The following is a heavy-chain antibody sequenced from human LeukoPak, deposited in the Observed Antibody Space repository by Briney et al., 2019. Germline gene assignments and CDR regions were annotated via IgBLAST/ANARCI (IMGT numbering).Heavy chain of an antibody. J-gene: IGHJ3*02. V-gene: IGHV5-51*01. Sequence: GESLKISCKGSGYSFTSYWIGWVRQMPGKGLEWMGIIYPGDSDTRYSPSFQGQVTISADKSISTAYLQWSSLKASDTAMYYCAGPSNYGYSSGWYEPSDAFDIWGQGTMVTVSS. CDR2: IYPGDSDT. CDR3: AGPSNYGYSSGWYEPSDAFDI. CDR1: GYSFTSYW. D-gene: IGHD6-19*01.